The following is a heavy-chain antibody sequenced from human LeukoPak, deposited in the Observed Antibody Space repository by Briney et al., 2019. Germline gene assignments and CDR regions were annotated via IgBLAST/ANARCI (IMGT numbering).Heavy chain of an antibody. V-gene: IGHV4-4*07. D-gene: IGHD1-7*01. CDR3: ARVSITGTSTDR. J-gene: IGHJ5*02. Sequence: SETLPLTCTVSGGSISSYYWSWIRQPAGKGLEWIGRIYTSGSTNYNPSLKSRVTMSVDTSKNHFSLKMTSVTAADTAVYYCARVSITGTSTDRWGQGTLVTVSS. CDR2: IYTSGST. CDR1: GGSISSYY.